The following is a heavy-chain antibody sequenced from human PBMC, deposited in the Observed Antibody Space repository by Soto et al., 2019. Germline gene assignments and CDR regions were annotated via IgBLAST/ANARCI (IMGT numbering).Heavy chain of an antibody. Sequence: QVKLQESGPGLVKPSETLSLTCTVAGGSISSYYWSWIRQPPGKGLEWIGYIYYSGSTNYNPSLKSRVTITVDTYKNQCYLKLSSGSAADTAVYYCARFGGGQWLVINPGRFYGMDVWGQGTTVTVS. V-gene: IGHV4-59*01. CDR1: GGSISSYY. CDR2: IYYSGST. J-gene: IGHJ6*02. CDR3: ARFGGGQWLVINPGRFYGMDV. D-gene: IGHD6-19*01.